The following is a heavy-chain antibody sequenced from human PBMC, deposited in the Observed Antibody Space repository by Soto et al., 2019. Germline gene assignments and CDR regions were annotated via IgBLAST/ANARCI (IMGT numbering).Heavy chain of an antibody. Sequence: ASVKVSCKASGYTFTSYGISWVRQAPGQGLEWMGWISAYNGNTNYAQKLQGRVTMTTDTSTSTAYMELRSLRSDDTAVYYCARVGYDFWSGSSKGWFDPWGQGTLVTVS. J-gene: IGHJ5*02. CDR1: GYTFTSYG. CDR3: ARVGYDFWSGSSKGWFDP. CDR2: ISAYNGNT. D-gene: IGHD3-3*01. V-gene: IGHV1-18*01.